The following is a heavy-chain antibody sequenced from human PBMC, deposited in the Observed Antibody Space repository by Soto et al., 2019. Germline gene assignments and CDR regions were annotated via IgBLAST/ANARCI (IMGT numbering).Heavy chain of an antibody. V-gene: IGHV4-34*01. Sequence: QVQLQQWGAGLLKPSETLSLTCAVYGGSFSGYYWSWIRQPPGKGLECIGEINHSGSTNYNPSLKSRVTISVDTSKNQFSLKLSSVTAADTAVYYCARPYYYGSGSYYKGDAIDYWGQGTLVTVSS. CDR3: ARPYYYGSGSYYKGDAIDY. CDR1: GGSFSGYY. CDR2: INHSGST. D-gene: IGHD3-10*01. J-gene: IGHJ4*02.